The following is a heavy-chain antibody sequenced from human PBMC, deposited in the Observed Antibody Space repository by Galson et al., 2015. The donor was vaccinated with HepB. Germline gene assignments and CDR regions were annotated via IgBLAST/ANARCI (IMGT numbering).Heavy chain of an antibody. CDR3: ARGRGGGWWDDPADY. J-gene: IGHJ4*02. D-gene: IGHD6-19*01. V-gene: IGHV3-23*01. Sequence: SLRLSCAASGFTFSSYAMSWVRQAPGKGLEWVSAISGSGGSTYYADSVKGRFTISRDNSKNTLYLQMNSLRAEDTAVYYCARGRGGGWWDDPADYWGQGTLVTVSS. CDR2: ISGSGGST. CDR1: GFTFSSYA.